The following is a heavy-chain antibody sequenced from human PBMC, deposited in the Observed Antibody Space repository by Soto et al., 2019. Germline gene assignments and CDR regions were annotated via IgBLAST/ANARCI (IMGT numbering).Heavy chain of an antibody. CDR2: INAGNGNT. CDR1: GYTFTSYA. Sequence: GASVKVSCKASGYTFTSYAMHWVRQAPGQRLEWMGWINAGNGNTKYSQKFQGRVTITRDTSASTAYMELSSLRSEDTAVYYCARERRFILPHYYYYMDVWGKGTTVTVSS. D-gene: IGHD3-3*01. J-gene: IGHJ6*03. V-gene: IGHV1-3*01. CDR3: ARERRFILPHYYYYMDV.